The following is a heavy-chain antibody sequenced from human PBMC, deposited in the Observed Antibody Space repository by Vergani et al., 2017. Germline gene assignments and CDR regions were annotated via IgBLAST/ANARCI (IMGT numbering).Heavy chain of an antibody. CDR3: TTDPRYCGDCSCYWLRDHHYYGMDV. Sequence: EVQLVESGGGIVKPGGSLRLSCVASGFSFRNAWMNWVRRTPGKGLEWVGRIKSTFDRGTTDYAAAVKGRFTISRDDSKNTLFLQMNGLKTEDIGVYYCTTDPRYCGDCSCYWLRDHHYYGMDVWTQGTTVTVSS. J-gene: IGHJ6*02. CDR2: IKSTFDRGTT. CDR1: GFSFRNAW. D-gene: IGHD2-21*01. V-gene: IGHV3-15*07.